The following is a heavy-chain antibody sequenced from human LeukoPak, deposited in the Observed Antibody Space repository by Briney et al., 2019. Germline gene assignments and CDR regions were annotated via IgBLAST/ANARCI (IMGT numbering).Heavy chain of an antibody. CDR3: ARDLIVYGSGSYFDY. CDR1: GYTFTTYS. D-gene: IGHD3-10*01. Sequence: ASVKVSCKTSGYTFTTYSVHWVRQAPGQGLEWMAWINVGNGNTKYSQNFQGRLTITTDTSASTAYMELSSLRSEDTALYFCARDLIVYGSGSYFDYWGQGTLVTVSS. V-gene: IGHV1-3*01. J-gene: IGHJ4*02. CDR2: INVGNGNT.